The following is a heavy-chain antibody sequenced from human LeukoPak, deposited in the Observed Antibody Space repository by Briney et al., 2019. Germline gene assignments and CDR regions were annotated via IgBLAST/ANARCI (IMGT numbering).Heavy chain of an antibody. CDR1: GITFVDYA. D-gene: IGHD3-22*01. V-gene: IGHV3-21*01. J-gene: IGHJ4*02. Sequence: GGSLRLSCTASGITFVDYAMSWFRQAPGKGLEWVSSISSSSSYIYYADSVKGRFTISRDNAKNSLYLQMNSLRAEDTAVYYCARGNSSGYYPTTGFDYWGQGTLVTVSS. CDR2: ISSSSSYI. CDR3: ARGNSSGYYPTTGFDY.